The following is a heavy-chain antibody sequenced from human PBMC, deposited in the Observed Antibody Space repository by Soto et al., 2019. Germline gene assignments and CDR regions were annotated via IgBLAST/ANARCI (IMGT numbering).Heavy chain of an antibody. Sequence: QVQLVQSGAEVKKPGSSVKVSCKASGGTFSSYAISWVRQAPGQGLEWMGGIIPIFGTANYAQKFQGRVTITADESTSTAYMELSSLRSEDTAVYYCARDPRRYDYVWGSYRPYYYYGMDVWGQGTTVTVSS. CDR2: IIPIFGTA. V-gene: IGHV1-69*12. CDR1: GGTFSSYA. J-gene: IGHJ6*02. CDR3: ARDPRRYDYVWGSYRPYYYYGMDV. D-gene: IGHD3-16*02.